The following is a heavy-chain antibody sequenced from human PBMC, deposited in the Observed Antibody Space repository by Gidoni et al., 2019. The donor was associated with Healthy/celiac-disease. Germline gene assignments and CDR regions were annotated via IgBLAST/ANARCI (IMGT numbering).Heavy chain of an antibody. D-gene: IGHD4-17*01. CDR2: IYYSGST. J-gene: IGHJ2*01. CDR1: GGSISSVDYY. V-gene: IGHV4-30-4*01. Sequence: QVQLQESGPGLVKPSQTLSLTCTVSGGSISSVDYYWSGIRQPPGKGLEWIGYIYYSGSTYYNPSLKSRVTISVDTSKNQFSLKLSSVTAADTAVYYCARAPGDYVYWYFDLWGRGTLVTVSS. CDR3: ARAPGDYVYWYFDL.